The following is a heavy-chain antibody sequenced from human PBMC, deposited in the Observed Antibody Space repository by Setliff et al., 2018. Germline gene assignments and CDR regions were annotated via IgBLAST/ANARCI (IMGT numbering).Heavy chain of an antibody. V-gene: IGHV1-69*05. CDR3: ATSPYSDTSTYSSNFFDY. D-gene: IGHD3-22*01. CDR1: GGTFNTYG. CDR2: IIPIIGEP. J-gene: IGHJ4*02. Sequence: SVKVSCKASGGTFNTYGLSWVRQAPGQGLEWMGGIIPIIGEPNYAQKFQGRVTITTDDSTSTAYMALSSLRSEDTAVYYCATSPYSDTSTYSSNFFDYWGQGTLVTVSS.